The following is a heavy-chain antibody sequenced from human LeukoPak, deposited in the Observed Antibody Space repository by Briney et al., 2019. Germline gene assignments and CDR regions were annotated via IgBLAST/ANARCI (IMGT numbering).Heavy chain of an antibody. Sequence: GGSLRLSCAASGITFSSHTMNWVRQAPGKGLEWVSSISSSSSYIYYAGSVKGRFTISRDNAKNSLFLQMTSLRAEDTAVYYCARDRSRNYGYYFDFWGQGTVVYVSS. D-gene: IGHD4-11*01. CDR2: ISSSSSYI. CDR3: ARDRSRNYGYYFDF. V-gene: IGHV3-21*01. CDR1: GITFSSHT. J-gene: IGHJ4*02.